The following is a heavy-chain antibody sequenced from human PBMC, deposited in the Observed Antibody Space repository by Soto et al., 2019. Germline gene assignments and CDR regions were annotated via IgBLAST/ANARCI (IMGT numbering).Heavy chain of an antibody. J-gene: IGHJ4*02. CDR3: AKHMVGASRPYDY. D-gene: IGHD1-26*01. V-gene: IGHV3-23*01. Sequence: GGSLRLSCAASGFTFSSFPMTWVRQAPGKGLQWVSSIGVGGGGTYYADSVEGRFIVSRDNSENTLYLQMNSLRAEDTAIYYCAKHMVGASRPYDYWGQGTLVTVSS. CDR1: GFTFSSFP. CDR2: IGVGGGGT.